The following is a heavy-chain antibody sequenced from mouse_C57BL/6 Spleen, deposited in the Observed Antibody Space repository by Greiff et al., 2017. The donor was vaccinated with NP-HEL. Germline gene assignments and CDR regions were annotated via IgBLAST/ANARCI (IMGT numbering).Heavy chain of an antibody. CDR3: ARLDYDYDGGY. J-gene: IGHJ2*01. CDR2: IYPGSGNT. D-gene: IGHD2-4*01. CDR1: GYTFTDYY. Sequence: QVQLKESGAELVRPGASVKLSCKASGYTFTDYYINWVKRRPGQGLEWIARIYPGSGNTYYNEKFKGKATLTAEKSSSTAYMQLSSLTSEDSAVYFCARLDYDYDGGYWGQGTTLTVSS. V-gene: IGHV1-76*01.